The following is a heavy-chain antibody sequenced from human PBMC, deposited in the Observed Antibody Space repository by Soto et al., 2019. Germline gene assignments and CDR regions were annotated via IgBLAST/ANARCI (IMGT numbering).Heavy chain of an antibody. Sequence: PGGSLRLSCAASGFTFSDYYMSWIRQAPGKGLEWVSYISSSGSTIYYADSVKGRFTISRDNAKNSLYLQMNSLRAEDTAVYYCARVFIAAAGTNAFDIWGQGTMVTVSS. D-gene: IGHD6-13*01. CDR1: GFTFSDYY. V-gene: IGHV3-11*01. J-gene: IGHJ3*02. CDR3: ARVFIAAAGTNAFDI. CDR2: ISSSGSTI.